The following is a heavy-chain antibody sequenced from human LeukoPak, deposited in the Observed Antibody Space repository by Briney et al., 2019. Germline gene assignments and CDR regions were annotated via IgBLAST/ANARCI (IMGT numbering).Heavy chain of an antibody. CDR1: GYTFTGYY. J-gene: IGHJ4*02. CDR2: INPNSGGT. CDR3: ARGNYDILTGYYIFDY. V-gene: IGHV1-2*06. Sequence: GASVKVSCKASGYTFTGYYMHWVRQAPGQGLEWMGRINPNSGGTNYAQKFQGRVTMTRDTSISTAYMELSRLRSDDTAVYYCARGNYDILTGYYIFDYWGQGTLVTVSS. D-gene: IGHD3-9*01.